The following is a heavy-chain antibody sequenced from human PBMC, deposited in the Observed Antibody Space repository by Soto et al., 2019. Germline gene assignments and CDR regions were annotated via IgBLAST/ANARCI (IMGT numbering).Heavy chain of an antibody. CDR2: ISGSGGST. CDR3: AKVNIAARPSWYDP. V-gene: IGHV3-23*01. J-gene: IGHJ5*02. Sequence: GESLKISCAASGFTFSSYAMSWVRQAQGKGLEWVSAISGSGGSTYYADSVKGLFTISRDNSKNTLYLQMNSLRAEDTALYYRAKVNIAARPSWYDPWGPRTLVTVSS. D-gene: IGHD6-6*01. CDR1: GFTFSSYA.